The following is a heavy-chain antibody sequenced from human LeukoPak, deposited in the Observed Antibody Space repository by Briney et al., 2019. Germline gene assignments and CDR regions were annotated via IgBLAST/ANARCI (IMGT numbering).Heavy chain of an antibody. CDR3: ARRNILNWFDP. J-gene: IGHJ5*02. CDR2: ISSSGSTI. D-gene: IGHD2/OR15-2a*01. V-gene: IGHV3-11*04. CDR1: GLTFSDYY. Sequence: KPGGSLRLSCAASGLTFSDYYMSWIRQAPGKGLEWVSYISSSGSTIYYADSVKGRFTISRDKAKNSLYLQMNSLRAEDTAVYYCARRNILNWFDPWGQGTLVTVSS.